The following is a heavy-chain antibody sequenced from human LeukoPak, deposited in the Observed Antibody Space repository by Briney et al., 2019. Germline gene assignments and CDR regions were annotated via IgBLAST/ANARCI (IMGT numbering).Heavy chain of an antibody. V-gene: IGHV1-18*01. Sequence: ASVKVSCKASGYTFTSYGISWVRQAPGQGLEWMGWISAYNGNTNYAQKLQGRVTMTTDTSTSTAYMELRSLRSDDTAVYYCARGGDDYGSGSNYGYYFDYWGQGTLVTVSS. CDR1: GYTFTSYG. CDR3: ARGGDDYGSGSNYGYYFDY. J-gene: IGHJ4*02. CDR2: ISAYNGNT. D-gene: IGHD3-10*01.